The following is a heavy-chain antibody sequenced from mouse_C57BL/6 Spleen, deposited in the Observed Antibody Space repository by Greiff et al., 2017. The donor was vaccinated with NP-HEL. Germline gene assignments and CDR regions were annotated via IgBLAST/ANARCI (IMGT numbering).Heavy chain of an antibody. Sequence: VQLKQSGPELVKPGASVKIPCKASGYTFTDYNMDWVKQSHGKSLEWIGDINPNNGGTIYNQKFKGKATLTVDKSSSTAYMELRSLTSEDTAVYYCARPVGYYGSSWYFDVWGTGTTVTVSS. D-gene: IGHD1-1*01. CDR2: INPNNGGT. V-gene: IGHV1-18*01. CDR1: GYTFTDYN. J-gene: IGHJ1*03. CDR3: ARPVGYYGSSWYFDV.